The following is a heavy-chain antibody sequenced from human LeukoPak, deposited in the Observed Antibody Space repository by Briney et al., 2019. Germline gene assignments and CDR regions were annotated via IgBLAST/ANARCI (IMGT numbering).Heavy chain of an antibody. CDR3: SGERAGTIVDF. Sequence: SETLSLTCTVSSFSFTTDYYWGWIRQPPGKGLEWIGSVFRTGGTYYNPSLRNRVSTSLDMSKNQFSLCLHSVTAADTAVYYCSGERAGTIVDFWGRGTLVTVSS. V-gene: IGHV4-38-2*02. J-gene: IGHJ4*02. D-gene: IGHD3-3*01. CDR1: SFSFTTDYY. CDR2: VFRTGGT.